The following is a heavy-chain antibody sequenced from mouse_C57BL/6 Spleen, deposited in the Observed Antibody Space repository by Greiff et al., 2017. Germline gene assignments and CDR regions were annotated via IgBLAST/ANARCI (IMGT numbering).Heavy chain of an antibody. CDR2: ISYDGSH. V-gene: IGHV3-6*01. J-gene: IGHJ4*01. CDR3: ASRGNYVYYYAMDY. CDR1: GYSITSGYY. Sequence: EVKLVESGPGLVKPSQSLSLTCSVTGYSITSGYYWNWIRQFPGNKLEWMGYISYDGSHNYNPSLKNRISITRDTSKNQFFLKLNSVTTEDTATYYCASRGNYVYYYAMDYWGQGTSVTVSS. D-gene: IGHD2-1*01.